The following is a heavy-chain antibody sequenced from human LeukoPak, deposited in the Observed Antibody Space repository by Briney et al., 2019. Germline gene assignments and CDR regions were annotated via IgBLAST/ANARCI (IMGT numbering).Heavy chain of an antibody. CDR1: GFTFSSYW. V-gene: IGHV3-21*01. CDR2: ISSISSYI. D-gene: IGHD3-22*01. J-gene: IGHJ4*02. Sequence: GGSLRLSCAASGFTFSSYWMNWVRQAPGKGLEWVSSISSISSYIYYADSVKGRFTISRDNAKNSLYLQMNSLRAEDTAVYYCARAVPSTYYYDSSGYPDYWGQGTLVTVSS. CDR3: ARAVPSTYYYDSSGYPDY.